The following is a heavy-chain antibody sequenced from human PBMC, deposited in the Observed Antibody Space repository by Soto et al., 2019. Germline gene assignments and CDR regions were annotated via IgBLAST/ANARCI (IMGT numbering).Heavy chain of an antibody. CDR2: ISYDGSNK. J-gene: IGHJ4*02. CDR1: GFTFSSYA. Sequence: GGSLRLSCAASGFTFSSYAMHWVRQAPGKGLEWVAVISYDGSNKYYADSVKGRFTISRDNSKNTLYLQMNSLRAEDTAVYYCARARQRITMIVVVITDYCGPGPLVTVSS. V-gene: IGHV3-30-3*01. CDR3: ARARQRITMIVVVITDY. D-gene: IGHD3-22*01.